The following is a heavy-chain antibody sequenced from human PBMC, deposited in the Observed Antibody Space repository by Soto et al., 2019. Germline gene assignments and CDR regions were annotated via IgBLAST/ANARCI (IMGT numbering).Heavy chain of an antibody. V-gene: IGHV1-2*04. CDR1: GYTFTGYY. CDR3: ARGQRISPLTGYVNYYYYYGMDV. D-gene: IGHD3-9*01. CDR2: INPNSGGT. J-gene: IGHJ6*02. Sequence: ASVKVSCKASGYTFTGYYMHWVRQAPGQGLEWMGWINPNSGGTNYAQKFQGWVTMTRDTSISTAYMELSSLRSEDTAVYYCARGQRISPLTGYVNYYYYYGMDVWGQGTTVTVSS.